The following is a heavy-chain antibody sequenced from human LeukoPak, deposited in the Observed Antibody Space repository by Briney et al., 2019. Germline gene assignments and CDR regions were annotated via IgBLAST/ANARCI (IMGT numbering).Heavy chain of an antibody. Sequence: GGSLRLSCAASGFTFSHFNINWVRQAPGKGLEWVSYISSSSSTIYYADSVKGRFTISRDNAKNSLYLQMNSLRAEDTAVYYCARGSSSGWYGAEYFQHWGQGTLVTVSS. D-gene: IGHD6-19*01. CDR2: ISSSSSTI. J-gene: IGHJ1*01. V-gene: IGHV3-48*04. CDR1: GFTFSHFN. CDR3: ARGSSSGWYGAEYFQH.